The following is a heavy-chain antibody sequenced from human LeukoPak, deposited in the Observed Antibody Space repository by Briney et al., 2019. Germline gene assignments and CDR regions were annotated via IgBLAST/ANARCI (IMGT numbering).Heavy chain of an antibody. CDR2: IRSKAYGGTT. CDR1: GFTFGDHA. CDR3: ASSPMVWGVIWYFDY. D-gene: IGHD3-10*01. V-gene: IGHV3-49*04. Sequence: PGRSLRLSCTTSGFTFGDHAMSWVRQAPGKGLEWVCFIRSKAYGGTTEYAASVKGRFTISRDDSKGIAYLQMNSLKTEDTAVYYCASSPMVWGVIWYFDYWGQGTLVTVSS. J-gene: IGHJ4*02.